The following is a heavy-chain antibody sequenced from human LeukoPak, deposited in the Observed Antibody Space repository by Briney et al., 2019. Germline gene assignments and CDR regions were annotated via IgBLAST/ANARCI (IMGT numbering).Heavy chain of an antibody. J-gene: IGHJ5*02. CDR1: GGSISSTNW. D-gene: IGHD3-22*01. V-gene: IGHV4-4*02. CDR3: ARRVKTPHYDSSGNEFDP. Sequence: SETLSLTCAVSGGSISSTNWWSWVRQPPGKGLEWIGEIYHSGSTNYNPSLKSRVTISVDKSKNQFSLKLSSVTAADTAVYYCARRVKTPHYDSSGNEFDPWGQGTLVTVSS. CDR2: IYHSGST.